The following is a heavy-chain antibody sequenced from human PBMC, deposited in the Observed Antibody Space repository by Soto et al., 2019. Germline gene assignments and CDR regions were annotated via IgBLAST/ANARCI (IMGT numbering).Heavy chain of an antibody. V-gene: IGHV3-15*01. J-gene: IGHJ1*01. CDR3: TTGYSSSWSQAEYSQH. CDR2: IKSKTDGGTT. CDR1: GFTFSNAW. Sequence: GGSLRLSCPASGFTFSNAWMSWVRQAPGKGLEWVGRIKSKTDGGTTDYAAPVKGRFTISRDDSKNTLYLQMNSLKTEDTAVYXCTTGYSSSWSQAEYSQHWGQGTLVTVS. D-gene: IGHD6-13*01.